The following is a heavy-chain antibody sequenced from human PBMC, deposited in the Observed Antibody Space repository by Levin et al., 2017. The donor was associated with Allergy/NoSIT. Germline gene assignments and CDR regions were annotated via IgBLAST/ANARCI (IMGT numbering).Heavy chain of an antibody. V-gene: IGHV4-59*08. D-gene: IGHD2-21*02. CDR3: ARQPVNTASFDY. J-gene: IGHJ4*02. CDR1: GGSINNYY. CDR2: IYYSGST. Sequence: SQTLSLTCTVSGGSINNYYWSWIRQPPGKGLEWIAFIYYSGSTNYNPSLESRVTISVDTSKNQFSLKLSSVTAADTAVYYCARQPVNTASFDYWGQGTLVTVSS.